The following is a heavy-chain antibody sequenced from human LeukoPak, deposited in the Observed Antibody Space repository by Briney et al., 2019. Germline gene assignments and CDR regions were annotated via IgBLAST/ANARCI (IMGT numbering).Heavy chain of an antibody. V-gene: IGHV3-20*04. J-gene: IGHJ5*01. CDR3: ARVGDFQSVAGNCDS. CDR1: GFTFDDYD. CDR2: INWNGDST. Sequence: PGGSLRLSCAASGFTFDDYDMSWVRQAPGKGLEWVSGINWNGDSTGYADSVKGRFTISRDNAKNSLYLQMNSLRAEDTAVYYCARVGDFQSVAGNCDSWGQGTLVTVSS. D-gene: IGHD6-19*01.